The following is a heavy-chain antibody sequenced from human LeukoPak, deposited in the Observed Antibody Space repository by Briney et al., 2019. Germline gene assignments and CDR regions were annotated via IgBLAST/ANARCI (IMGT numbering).Heavy chain of an antibody. CDR3: ARGGGDGSGPGY. J-gene: IGHJ4*02. Sequence: SQTLSLTCTVSGGSISSGDYYWSWIRQPPGNGLEWIGYIYYSGSTYYNPSLKTRVTISVDTSKNQFSLKLSSVTAAETAVYYCARGGGDGSGPGYWGQGTLVTVSS. V-gene: IGHV4-30-4*01. CDR1: GGSISSGDYY. D-gene: IGHD3-10*01. CDR2: IYYSGST.